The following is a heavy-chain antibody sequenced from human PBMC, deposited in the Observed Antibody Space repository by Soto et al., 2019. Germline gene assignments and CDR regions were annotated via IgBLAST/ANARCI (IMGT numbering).Heavy chain of an antibody. CDR3: TTDAYYDSSGYYGVLFR. D-gene: IGHD3-22*01. Sequence: GGSLRLSCAASGFTFSNAWMNWVRQAPGKGLEWVGRIKSKTDGGTTDYAAPVKGRFTISRDDSKNTLYLQMNSLKTEDTAVYYCTTDAYYDSSGYYGVLFRWGQGTLVTVSS. V-gene: IGHV3-15*07. CDR1: GFTFSNAW. J-gene: IGHJ4*02. CDR2: IKSKTDGGTT.